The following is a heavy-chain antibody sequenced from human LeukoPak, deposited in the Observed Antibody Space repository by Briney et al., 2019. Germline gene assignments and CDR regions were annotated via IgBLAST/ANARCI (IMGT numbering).Heavy chain of an antibody. CDR3: ARDHLGGSLDY. CDR1: GGTFISYA. CDR2: IIPIFGTA. D-gene: IGHD1-26*01. J-gene: IGHJ4*02. Sequence: SVKVSCKASGGTFISYAISWVRQAPGQGLEWVGGIIPIFGTANYAQKFQGRVTITADESTSTAYMELSSLRSEDTAVYYCARDHLGGSLDYWGQGTLVTVSS. V-gene: IGHV1-69*13.